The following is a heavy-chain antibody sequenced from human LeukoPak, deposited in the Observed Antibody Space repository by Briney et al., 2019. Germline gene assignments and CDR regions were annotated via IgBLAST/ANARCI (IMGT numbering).Heavy chain of an antibody. CDR2: IYPSDSDT. D-gene: IGHD4-11*01. V-gene: IGHV5-51*01. CDR1: EYSFATYW. J-gene: IGHJ6*03. Sequence: GESLKISCQGSEYSFATYWIAWLRQMPGKGLEWMGIIYPSDSDTRYSPSFQGQVTISADKSINTAYLQWSSLKASDTAIYYCARRYGAVYSSSYYYYYMDVWGQGTTVTVSS. CDR3: ARRYGAVYSSSYYYYYMDV.